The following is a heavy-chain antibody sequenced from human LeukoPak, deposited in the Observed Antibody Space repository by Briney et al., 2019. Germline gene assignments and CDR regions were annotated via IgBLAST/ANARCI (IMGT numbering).Heavy chain of an antibody. V-gene: IGHV3-74*01. D-gene: IGHD3-10*01. CDR2: LNSHGSAT. CDR3: ANLFYYGSGTYYNDSENAFDI. J-gene: IGHJ3*02. Sequence: GGSLTLSCAVSGFTFGNYWMHWIRQASGKGLVWVGSLNSHGSATSFADSVKGRFTNSRDNSKNPLYLQMASLRAEDTAVYYCANLFYYGSGTYYNDSENAFDIWGQGTMVTVSS. CDR1: GFTFGNYW.